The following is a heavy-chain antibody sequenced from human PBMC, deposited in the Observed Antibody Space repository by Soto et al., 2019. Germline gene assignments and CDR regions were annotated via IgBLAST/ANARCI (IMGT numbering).Heavy chain of an antibody. D-gene: IGHD1-1*01. J-gene: IGHJ4*02. CDR2: ISAHNGNT. CDR1: GYTFTSYG. CDR3: ARGRYGDY. Sequence: QVHLVQSGAEVKKPVASVKVSCKGSGYTFTSYGITWVRQAPGQGLEWMGWISAHNGNTDYAQKLQGRVTVTRDTSTSTAYMELRSLRADDTAVYYWARGRYGDYWGQGALVTVSS. V-gene: IGHV1-18*01.